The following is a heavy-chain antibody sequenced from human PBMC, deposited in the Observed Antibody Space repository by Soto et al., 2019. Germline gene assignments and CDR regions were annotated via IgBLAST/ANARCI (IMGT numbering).Heavy chain of an antibody. CDR3: ARAGSSRFESRNWFDP. J-gene: IGHJ5*02. V-gene: IGHV6-1*01. D-gene: IGHD6-13*01. CDR2: TYYRSKWYN. CDR1: GDSVSSNSAA. Sequence: SQTLSLTCAISGDSVSSNSAAWNWIRQSPSRGLEWLGRTYYRSKWYNDYAVSVKSRITIHPDTSKNQFSLQLNSVTPEDTAVYYCARAGSSRFESRNWFDPWGQGTLVTVSS.